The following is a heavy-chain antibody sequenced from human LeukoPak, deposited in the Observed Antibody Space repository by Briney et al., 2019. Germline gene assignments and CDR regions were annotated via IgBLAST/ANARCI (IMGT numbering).Heavy chain of an antibody. CDR2: IYYSGST. J-gene: IGHJ3*02. D-gene: IGHD6-19*01. CDR3: ARGRAGTSTVGGSRYAFDI. Sequence: SETLSLTCTVSGGSISSYYWSWIRQPPGKGLEWIGYIYYSGSTNYNPSLKSRVTISVDTSKNQFSLKLSSVTAADTAVYYCARGRAGTSTVGGSRYAFDIWGQGTMVTVSS. CDR1: GGSISSYY. V-gene: IGHV4-59*01.